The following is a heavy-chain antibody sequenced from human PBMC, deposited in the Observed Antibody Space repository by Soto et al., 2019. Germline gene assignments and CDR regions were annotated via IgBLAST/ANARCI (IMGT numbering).Heavy chain of an antibody. V-gene: IGHV4-38-2*01. J-gene: IGHJ4*02. CDR3: VGARYGGVGATYSES. CDR1: GYSISSGYY. D-gene: IGHD1-26*01. Sequence: SETLSLTCAVSGYSISSGYYWGWIRQPPGKGLEWIGTIYHNGRTYYNPSLKSRVTVSLDMSKNQFSLRLTSVTAADTAIYCCVGARYGGVGATYSESWGQGALVTVSS. CDR2: IYHNGRT.